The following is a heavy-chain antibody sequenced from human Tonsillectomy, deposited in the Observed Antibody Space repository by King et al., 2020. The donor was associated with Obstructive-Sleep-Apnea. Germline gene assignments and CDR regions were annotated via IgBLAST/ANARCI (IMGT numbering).Heavy chain of an antibody. CDR3: VRGSRLWFGEF. D-gene: IGHD3-10*01. CDR1: GFNFNVYY. J-gene: IGHJ4*02. CDR2: ISSVGGKK. V-gene: IGHV3-30-3*01. Sequence: VQLVESGGGVVQPGRSLRLSCAASGFNFNVYYIHWVRQTPGKGLEWVAVISSVGGKKYYADSVKGRFTISRDNSKSTLYLQMNSLTTEDTAIYYCVRGSRLWFGEFWGRGTLVTVSA.